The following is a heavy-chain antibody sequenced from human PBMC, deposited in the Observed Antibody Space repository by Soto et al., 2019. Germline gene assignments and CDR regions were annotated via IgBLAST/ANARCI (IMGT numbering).Heavy chain of an antibody. D-gene: IGHD3-3*01. CDR2: ISSSSSTI. Sequence: PGGSLRLSCAASGFTFSSYSMNWVRQAPGKGLEWVSYISSSSSTIYYADSVKGRFTISRDNAKNSLYLQMNSLRDEDTAVYYVSLCAYRSVWFFEWAIDVWGQGTLVTVSS. CDR1: GFTFSSYS. CDR3: SLCAYRSVWFFEWAIDV. V-gene: IGHV3-48*02. J-gene: IGHJ4*02.